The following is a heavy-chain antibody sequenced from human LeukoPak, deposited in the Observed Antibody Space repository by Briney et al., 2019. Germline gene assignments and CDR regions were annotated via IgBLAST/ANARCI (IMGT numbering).Heavy chain of an antibody. D-gene: IGHD1-26*01. CDR2: ITSSSASI. CDR1: GFTFSTYS. V-gene: IGHV3-21*04. CDR3: AKDRSIGTYYTFDH. J-gene: IGHJ4*02. Sequence: PGGSLRLSCAASGFTFSTYSMNWVRQAPGKGLEWVSSITSSSASIYYADSVKGRFTVSRDNSKNSLYLQMSSLTAADTAVYYCAKDRSIGTYYTFDHWGQGTLVTVSS.